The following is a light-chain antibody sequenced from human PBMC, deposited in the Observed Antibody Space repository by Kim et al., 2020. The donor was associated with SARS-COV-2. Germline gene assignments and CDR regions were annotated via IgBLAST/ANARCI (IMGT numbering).Light chain of an antibody. J-gene: IGKJ1*01. CDR1: QSISSW. CDR2: KAS. CDR3: QQYNSYSPTWT. Sequence: DIQMTQLPSTLSASVGDRVTITCRASQSISSWLAWYQQKPGKAPKLLIYKASSLESGVPSRFSGSGSGTEFTLTISSLQPDDFATYYCQQYNSYSPTWTFGQGTKVDIK. V-gene: IGKV1-5*03.